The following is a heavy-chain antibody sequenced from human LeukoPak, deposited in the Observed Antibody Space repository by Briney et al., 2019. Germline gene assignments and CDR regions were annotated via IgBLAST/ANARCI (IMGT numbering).Heavy chain of an antibody. CDR1: GYSYSNYW. V-gene: IGHV5-51*01. CDR2: IYPGDSHT. Sequence: HGESLKTSCKGSGYSYSNYWIGWVRQMPGKGLEWMGMIYPGDSHTRYNPSFQGQVTISADKSISTAYLQWSSLKASDTAMYYCARLSDIAVAGPNYFEYCGEGTLVIVSS. D-gene: IGHD6-19*01. CDR3: ARLSDIAVAGPNYFEY. J-gene: IGHJ4*02.